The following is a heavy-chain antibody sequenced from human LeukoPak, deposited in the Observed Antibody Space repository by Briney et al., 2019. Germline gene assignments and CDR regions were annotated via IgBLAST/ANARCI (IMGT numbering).Heavy chain of an antibody. D-gene: IGHD2-2*01. CDR1: GFTFSSYS. J-gene: IGHJ4*02. V-gene: IGHV3-21*01. Sequence: GGSLRLSCAASGFTFSSYSMNWVRQAPGKGLEWVSSISSSSSYIYYADSVKGRFTISRDNAKNSLYLQMNSLRAEDTAVYYCARDRNLYCSSTSCPLDYWGQGTLVTVSS. CDR3: ARDRNLYCSSTSCPLDY. CDR2: ISSSSSYI.